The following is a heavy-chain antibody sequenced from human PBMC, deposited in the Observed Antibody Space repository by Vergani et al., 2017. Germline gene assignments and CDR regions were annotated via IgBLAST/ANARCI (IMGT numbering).Heavy chain of an antibody. J-gene: IGHJ4*02. CDR3: AKALYYDSSGHSLDY. D-gene: IGHD3-22*01. V-gene: IGHV3-23*04. CDR1: GFTVSSNY. Sequence: EVQLVESGGGLIQPGGSLRLSCAASGFTVSSNYMSWVRQAPGKGLEWVSVISGSGGSTYYADSVKGRFTISRDNSKNTLYLQMNSLRAEDTAVYYCAKALYYDSSGHSLDYWGQGTLVTVSS. CDR2: ISGSGGST.